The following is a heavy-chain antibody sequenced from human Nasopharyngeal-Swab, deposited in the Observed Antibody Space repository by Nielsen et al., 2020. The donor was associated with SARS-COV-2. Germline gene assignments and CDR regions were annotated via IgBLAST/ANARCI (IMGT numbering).Heavy chain of an antibody. CDR3: AFVSYDSSGYYYSY. CDR2: INAGNGNT. D-gene: IGHD3-22*01. V-gene: IGHV1-3*01. Sequence: ASVKVSCKASGDTFSSSAITWVRQAPGQGLEWMGWINAGNGNTKYSQKFQGRVTITRDTSATTAYMELSSLRSEDTAVYYCAFVSYDSSGYYYSYWGQGTLVTVSS. J-gene: IGHJ4*02. CDR1: GDTFSSSA.